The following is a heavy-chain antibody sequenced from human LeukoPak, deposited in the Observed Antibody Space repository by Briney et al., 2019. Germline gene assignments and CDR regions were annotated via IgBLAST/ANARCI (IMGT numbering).Heavy chain of an antibody. V-gene: IGHV6-1*01. CDR3: ARDRPFTAAAGSSGFDY. J-gene: IGHJ4*02. Sequence: SQTLSLTCAISGDSVSSNSAAWNWIRQSPSRGLEWLGRTYYRSKWYNDYAVSVKSRITINPDTSKNQFSPQLNSVTPEDTAVYYCARDRPFTAAAGSSGFDYWGQGTLVTVSS. D-gene: IGHD6-13*01. CDR1: GDSVSSNSAA. CDR2: TYYRSKWYN.